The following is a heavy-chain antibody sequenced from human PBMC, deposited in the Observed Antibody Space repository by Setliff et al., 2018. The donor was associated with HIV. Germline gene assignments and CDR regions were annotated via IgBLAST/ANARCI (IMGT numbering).Heavy chain of an antibody. Sequence: PSETLSLTCTVSGGSISSTTYWWGWIRQPPGKGLEWIGSIYYSGSTYYNPSLKSRVTISVDTSKSQISLKLTSVTAADTAMYHCARVYYFDSSGYYQRGDVFDIWGQGTMVTVSS. J-gene: IGHJ3*02. CDR2: IYYSGST. D-gene: IGHD3-22*01. V-gene: IGHV4-39*07. CDR1: GGSISSTTYW. CDR3: ARVYYFDSSGYYQRGDVFDI.